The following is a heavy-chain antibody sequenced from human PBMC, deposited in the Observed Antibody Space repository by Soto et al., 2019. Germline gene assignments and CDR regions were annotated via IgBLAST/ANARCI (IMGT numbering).Heavy chain of an antibody. D-gene: IGHD1-1*01. CDR2: LNGGTGQT. CDR3: ARGKGMEENYFYYGLDI. Sequence: ASVKVSCKASGYTFSTYGMHWVRQAPGQSLEWMGWLNGGTGQTRYSQRFQDRVIITRDTSASTGYMELSSLRSEDTAVYYCARGKGMEENYFYYGLDIWGQGATVTVSS. V-gene: IGHV1-3*01. J-gene: IGHJ6*02. CDR1: GYTFSTYG.